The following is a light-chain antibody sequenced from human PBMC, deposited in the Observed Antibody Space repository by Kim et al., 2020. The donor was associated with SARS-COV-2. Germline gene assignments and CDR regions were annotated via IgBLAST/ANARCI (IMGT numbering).Light chain of an antibody. CDR2: AAS. J-gene: IGKJ1*01. V-gene: IGKV1-12*01. CDR1: QGISSW. CDR3: QQANSFPWT. Sequence: SVGDRVTITCRASQGISSWLALYQQKPGKAPKLLIYAASSLQSGVPSRFSGSGSGTDFTLTISSLQPEDFATYYCQQANSFPWTFGQGTKVDIK.